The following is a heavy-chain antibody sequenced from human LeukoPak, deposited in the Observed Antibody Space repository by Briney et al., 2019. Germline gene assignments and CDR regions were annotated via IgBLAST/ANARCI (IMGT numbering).Heavy chain of an antibody. CDR3: ARRTFGGVIGFDY. CDR2: ISSSGSHM. J-gene: IGHJ4*02. CDR1: GFTFSSYS. Sequence: GSLRFSCAASGFTFSSYSMNWVRQAPGKGLEWVSSISSSGSHMYYADSVKGRFTISRDNAKNSLYLQMNSLRAEDTAVYYCARRTFGGVIGFDYWGQGTLVTVSS. V-gene: IGHV3-21*01. D-gene: IGHD3-16*02.